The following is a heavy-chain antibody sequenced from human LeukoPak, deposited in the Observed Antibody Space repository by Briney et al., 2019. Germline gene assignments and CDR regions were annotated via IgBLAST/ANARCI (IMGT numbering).Heavy chain of an antibody. CDR3: GKTTVGYSSGRYPGWPVDY. V-gene: IGHV3-23*01. CDR1: GFTFNSYA. J-gene: IGHJ4*02. CDR2: IFGSGGSA. Sequence: GGSLRLSCVASGFTFNSYAMYWVRQAPGKGLEWISGIFGSGGSAHYADSVKGRFTISKDNSKNTVYLQLDSLRVEDTAVYYCGKTTVGYSSGRYPGWPVDYWGQGALVTVSS. D-gene: IGHD2-15*01.